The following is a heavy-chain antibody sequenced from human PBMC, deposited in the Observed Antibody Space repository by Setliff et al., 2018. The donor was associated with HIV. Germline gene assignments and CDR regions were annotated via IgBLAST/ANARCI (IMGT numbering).Heavy chain of an antibody. D-gene: IGHD6-13*01. Sequence: SETLSLTCTVSGGSISSSSYYWGWIRQPPGKGLEWIGTIYYTGSTYYNPSLKSRVTISVDTSKNQFSLKLSSVTAADTAVYYCANEARGIPTTGTGYWGQGALVTVSS. V-gene: IGHV4-39*01. CDR1: GGSISSSSYY. CDR2: IYYTGST. J-gene: IGHJ4*02. CDR3: ANEARGIPTTGTGY.